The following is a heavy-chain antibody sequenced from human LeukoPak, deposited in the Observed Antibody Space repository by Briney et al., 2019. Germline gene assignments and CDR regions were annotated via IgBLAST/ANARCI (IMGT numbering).Heavy chain of an antibody. CDR1: GGSISTSAYY. Sequence: PSETLSLTCIVSGGSISTSAYYWGWIRQPPGEGLQWIGSIYYSGNTYYNSSLKSRVTISVDTSTSQFSLRLSSVTAADTAVYYCARVEMATIGYDYWGQGTLVTVSS. D-gene: IGHD5-24*01. V-gene: IGHV4-39*07. CDR2: IYYSGNT. CDR3: ARVEMATIGYDY. J-gene: IGHJ4*02.